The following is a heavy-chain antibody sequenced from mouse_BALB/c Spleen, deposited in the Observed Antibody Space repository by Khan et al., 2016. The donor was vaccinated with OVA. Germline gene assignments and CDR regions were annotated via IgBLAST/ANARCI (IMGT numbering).Heavy chain of an antibody. Sequence: QVQLKESGPGLVAPSQSLSITCTISGFSLTNYGVHWVRQPPGKGLEWLVVIWSDGSTTYDSALKSRLTISKDNSTSQVFLKMDSLQTDDTAMYSCARQPYYHYYSMDYWGQGTSVTGSS. D-gene: IGHD2-10*01. V-gene: IGHV2-6-1*01. CDR3: ARQPYYHYYSMDY. J-gene: IGHJ4*01. CDR2: IWSDGST. CDR1: GFSLTNYG.